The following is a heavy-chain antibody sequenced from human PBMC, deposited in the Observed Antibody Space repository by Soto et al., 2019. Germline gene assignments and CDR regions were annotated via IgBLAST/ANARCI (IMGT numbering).Heavy chain of an antibody. D-gene: IGHD2-2*01. V-gene: IGHV1-46*01. CDR2: INPSGGST. CDR1: GGTFSSYA. CDR3: ARDQKCISTSCYAVYYYYGMDV. J-gene: IGHJ6*02. Sequence: ASVKVSCKASGGTFSSYAISWVRQAPGQGLEWMGIINPSGGSTSYAQKFQGRVTMTRDTSTSTVYMELSSLRSEDTAVYYCARDQKCISTSCYAVYYYYGMDVWG.